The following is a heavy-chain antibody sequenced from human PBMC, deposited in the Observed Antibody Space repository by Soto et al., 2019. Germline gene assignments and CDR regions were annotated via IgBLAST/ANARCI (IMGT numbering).Heavy chain of an antibody. D-gene: IGHD5-12*01. CDR1: GGSTSSGLYY. CDR2: IYSRGNT. V-gene: IGHV4-31*03. Sequence: SETLSLTCTVSGGSTSSGLYYWTWIRQHPGKGLEWIGYIYSRGNTYYTPSLKSRVDIAVDTSKNQFSLKPSSVTAADTAVYYCARVKREYSGYGPIYFDYWGQGTLVTVSS. CDR3: ARVKREYSGYGPIYFDY. J-gene: IGHJ4*02.